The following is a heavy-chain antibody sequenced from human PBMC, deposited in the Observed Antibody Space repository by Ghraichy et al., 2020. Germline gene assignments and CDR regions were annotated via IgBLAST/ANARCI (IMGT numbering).Heavy chain of an antibody. J-gene: IGHJ6*02. CDR3: ARDRVLYYYGSGRGMAV. Sequence: SETLSLTCAVYGGSFSGYYWSWIRQPPGKGLEWIGEINHSGSTNYNPSLKSRVTISVDTSKNQFSLKLSSVTAADTAVYYCARDRVLYYYGSGRGMAVWGPGTTVTVSS. CDR2: INHSGST. V-gene: IGHV4-34*01. D-gene: IGHD3-10*01. CDR1: GGSFSGYY.